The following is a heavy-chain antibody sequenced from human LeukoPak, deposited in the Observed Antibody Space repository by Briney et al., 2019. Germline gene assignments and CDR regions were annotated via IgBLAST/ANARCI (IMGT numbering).Heavy chain of an antibody. CDR3: ARGRWSSSWYFGLALY. Sequence: ASVKVSCKASGHTFINYGISWVRQATGQGLEWMGWMNPNSGNTGYAQKFQGRVTMTRNTSISTAYMELSSLRSEDTAVYYCARGRWSSSWYFGLALYWGQGTLVTVSS. V-gene: IGHV1-8*02. J-gene: IGHJ4*02. CDR1: GHTFINYG. CDR2: MNPNSGNT. D-gene: IGHD6-13*01.